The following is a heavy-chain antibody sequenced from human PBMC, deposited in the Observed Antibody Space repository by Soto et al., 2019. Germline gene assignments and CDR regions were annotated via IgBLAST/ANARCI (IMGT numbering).Heavy chain of an antibody. CDR2: IDPSDSYT. V-gene: IGHV5-10-1*01. J-gene: IGHJ5*02. CDR3: ARHEGNWFDP. CDR1: GYSFTSYW. Sequence: LQISCQCAGYSFTSYWSILVSQMPGKGLEWMGRIDPSDSYTNYSPSFQGHVTISADKSISTAYLQWSSLKASDTAMYYCARHEGNWFDPWGQGPLVTV.